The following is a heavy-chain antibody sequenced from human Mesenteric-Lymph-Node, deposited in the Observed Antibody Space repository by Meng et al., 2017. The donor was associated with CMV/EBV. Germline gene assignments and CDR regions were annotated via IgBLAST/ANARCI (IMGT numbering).Heavy chain of an antibody. J-gene: IGHJ4*02. V-gene: IGHV3-9*01. Sequence: LTGAASGFIFNDYAMHWVRQAPGKGLEWVSGIYGKTSGTGYADSVEGRFTISRDSAKNSIYLQMNSLRAEDTALYYCVGESQPGGCDYWGQGTLVTVSS. CDR3: VGESQPGGCDY. CDR1: GFIFNDYA. CDR2: IYGKTSGT. D-gene: IGHD1-14*01.